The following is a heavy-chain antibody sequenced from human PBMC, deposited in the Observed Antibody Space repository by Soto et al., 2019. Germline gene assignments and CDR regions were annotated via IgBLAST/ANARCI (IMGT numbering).Heavy chain of an antibody. CDR2: VYYTGTT. CDR3: ARDTVLKGMFDF. CDR1: GGSIGSYH. V-gene: IGHV4-59*01. D-gene: IGHD4-17*01. Sequence: PSETLSLTGTVSGGSIGSYHCSWVRQPPGKGLEWIASVYYTGTTNYNPSLGSRVTISIDAPENQISLKLISVTAADTAFYYCARDTVLKGMFDFWGQGTLVTVSS. J-gene: IGHJ4*02.